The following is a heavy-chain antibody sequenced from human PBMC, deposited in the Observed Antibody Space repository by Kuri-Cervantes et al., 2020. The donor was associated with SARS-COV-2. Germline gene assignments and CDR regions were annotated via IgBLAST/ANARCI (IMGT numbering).Heavy chain of an antibody. CDR3: ARADLSDFAFDI. D-gene: IGHD2-21*01. CDR2: ISSGSSYI. CDR1: GFTFSSYS. Sequence: GGSLRLSCAGSGFTFSSYSMNWVRQAPGKGLEWVSYISSGSSYIYYADSLKGRFTISRDNAKNSLYLQMNSLRAEDTAVYYCARADLSDFAFDIWGQGTMVTVSS. V-gene: IGHV3-21*01. J-gene: IGHJ3*02.